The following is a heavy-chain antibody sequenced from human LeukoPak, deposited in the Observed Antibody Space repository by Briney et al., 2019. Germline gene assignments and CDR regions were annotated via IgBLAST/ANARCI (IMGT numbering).Heavy chain of an antibody. J-gene: IGHJ4*02. CDR1: GGSISSGSYY. CDR3: ARGPYRHYDILTGYYPYYFDY. D-gene: IGHD3-9*01. CDR2: INHSGST. V-gene: IGHV4-61*10. Sequence: SETLSLTCTVSGGSISSGSYYWNWIRQPAGKGLEWIGEINHSGSTNYNPSLKSRVTISVDTSKNQFSLKLSSVTAADTAVYYCARGPYRHYDILTGYYPYYFDYWGQGTLVTVSS.